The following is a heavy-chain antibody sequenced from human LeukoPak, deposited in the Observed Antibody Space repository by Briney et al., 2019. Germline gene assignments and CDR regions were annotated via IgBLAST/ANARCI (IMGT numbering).Heavy chain of an antibody. D-gene: IGHD3-10*01. CDR1: GFTFSSYS. CDR2: ISSSSSYI. Sequence: PGGSLRLSCAASGFTFSSYSMNWVRQAPGKGLEWVSSISSSSSYIYYADSVKGRFTISRDNAKNSLYLQMNSLRAEDTAVYYCARDQLLWFGELADWGQGTLVTVSS. V-gene: IGHV3-21*01. J-gene: IGHJ4*02. CDR3: ARDQLLWFGELAD.